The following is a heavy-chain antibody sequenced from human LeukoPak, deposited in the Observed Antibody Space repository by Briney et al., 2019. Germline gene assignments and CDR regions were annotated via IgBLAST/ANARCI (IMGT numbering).Heavy chain of an antibody. V-gene: IGHV3-66*01. CDR3: ARDHFN. CDR1: GFTFSSYA. Sequence: GGSLRLSCAASGFTFSSYAMSWVRQAPGKGLEWVSVIYSGGSTYYADSVKGRFTISRDNSKNTLYLQMNSLRAEDTAVYYCARDHFNWGQGTLVTVPS. J-gene: IGHJ4*02. CDR2: IYSGGST.